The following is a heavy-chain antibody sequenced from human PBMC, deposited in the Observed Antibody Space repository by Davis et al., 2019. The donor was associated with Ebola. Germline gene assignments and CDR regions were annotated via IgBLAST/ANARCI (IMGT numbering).Heavy chain of an antibody. D-gene: IGHD1-26*01. CDR1: GFTFGDYA. V-gene: IGHV3-9*01. CDR3: AKSLVGATTF. J-gene: IGHJ4*02. CDR2: ISWHTVKT. Sequence: SLKISCEASGFTFGDYAMHWVRQPPGQGLEWVASISWHTVKTGYSDSVKGRFTISRDNSKNTLYLQMNSLRAEDTAVYYCAKSLVGATTFWGQGTLVTVSS.